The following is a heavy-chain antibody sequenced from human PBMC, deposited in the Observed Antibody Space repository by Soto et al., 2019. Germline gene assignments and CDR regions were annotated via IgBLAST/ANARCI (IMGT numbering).Heavy chain of an antibody. CDR1: GYSISSGYY. J-gene: IGHJ3*02. CDR3: ARDLFVANYYDSSGYYLTPSDAFDI. CDR2: VYRGGST. D-gene: IGHD3-22*01. V-gene: IGHV4-38-2*02. Sequence: ETLSLTCAVSGYSISSGYYWGWVRQPPGKGLEWIGSVYRGGSTSYNPSLKSRVTISVDTPKNQFSLKLTSVTAADTAVYYCARDLFVANYYDSSGYYLTPSDAFDIWGQGTMVTVSS.